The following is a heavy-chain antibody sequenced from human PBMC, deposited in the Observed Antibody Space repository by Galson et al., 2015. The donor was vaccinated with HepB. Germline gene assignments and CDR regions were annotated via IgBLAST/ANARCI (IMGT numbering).Heavy chain of an antibody. CDR3: TTLEWGYLEWELALFDY. CDR1: GFTFSNAW. J-gene: IGHJ4*02. Sequence: SLRLSCAASGFTFSNAWMSWVRQAPGKGLEWVGRIKSKTDGGTTDYAAPVKGRFTISRDDSKNTLYLQMNSLKTEDTAVYYCTTLEWGYLEWELALFDYWGQGTLVTVSS. D-gene: IGHD1-26*01. CDR2: IKSKTDGGTT. V-gene: IGHV3-15*01.